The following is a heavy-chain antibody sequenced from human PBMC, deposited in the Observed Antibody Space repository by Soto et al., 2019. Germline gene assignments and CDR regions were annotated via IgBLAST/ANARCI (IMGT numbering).Heavy chain of an antibody. J-gene: IGHJ4*02. D-gene: IGHD2-15*01. CDR1: GGSISSSSYY. CDR3: ARQSDIVVVVAATPFDY. Sequence: QLQLQESGPGLVKPSETLSLTCTVSGGSISSSSYYWGWIRQPPGKGLEWIGSIYYSGSTYYNPSLKSRVTISVDTSKNQFSLKLSSVTAADTAVYYCARQSDIVVVVAATPFDYWGQGTLVTVSS. V-gene: IGHV4-39*01. CDR2: IYYSGST.